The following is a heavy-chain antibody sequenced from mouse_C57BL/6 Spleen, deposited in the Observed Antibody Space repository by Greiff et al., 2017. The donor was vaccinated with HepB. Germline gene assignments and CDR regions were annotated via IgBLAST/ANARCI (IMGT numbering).Heavy chain of an antibody. CDR3: ARGLPHLDY. J-gene: IGHJ2*01. D-gene: IGHD2-10*01. V-gene: IGHV1-82*01. Sequence: QVQLQQSGPELVKPGASVKISCKASGYAFSSSWMNWVKQRPGKGLEWIGRIYPGDGDTNYNGKFKGKATLTADKSSSTAYMQLSSLTSEDSAVYCCARGLPHLDYWGQGTTLTVSS. CDR2: IYPGDGDT. CDR1: GYAFSSSW.